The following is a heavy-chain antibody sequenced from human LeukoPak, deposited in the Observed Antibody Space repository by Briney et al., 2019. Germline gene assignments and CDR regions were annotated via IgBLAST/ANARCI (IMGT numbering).Heavy chain of an antibody. D-gene: IGHD2-2*01. CDR1: GFTFSDYY. CDR3: ASSSQLLQGSLDY. CDR2: ISSSGSTI. V-gene: IGHV3-11*04. J-gene: IGHJ4*02. Sequence: GGSLRLSCAASGFTFSDYYMSWIRQAPGKGLEWVSYISSSGSTIYYADSVKGRFTISRDNAKNSLYLQMNSLRAEDTAVYYCASSSQLLQGSLDYWGQGTLVTVSS.